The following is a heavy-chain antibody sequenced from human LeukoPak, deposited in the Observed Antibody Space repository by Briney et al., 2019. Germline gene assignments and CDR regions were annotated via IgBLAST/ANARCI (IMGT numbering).Heavy chain of an antibody. CDR2: IWYDGSNK. V-gene: IGHV3-33*01. CDR1: GFTFSSYG. D-gene: IGHD3-22*01. CDR3: GRNAYYDSSGYFDY. J-gene: IGHJ4*02. Sequence: PGGSLRLSCAASGFTFSSYGMHWARQAPGEGLEWVAAIWYDGSNKYYADSVKGRLTISRDNSKSTLYLQMNSLRTEDTAVYYCGRNAYYDSSGYFDYWSQGTLVTVFS.